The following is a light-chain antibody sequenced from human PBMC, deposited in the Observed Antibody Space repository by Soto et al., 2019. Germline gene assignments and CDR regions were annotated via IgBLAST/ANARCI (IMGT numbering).Light chain of an antibody. CDR2: GAS. J-gene: IGKJ4*01. V-gene: IGKV1-27*01. CDR3: QKHNSVPLT. Sequence: DIQMTQSPSSLSASVGDRVTITCRASQDIQNYLAWYQQKPGKVPKLLIYGASTLQSGVPSRFSGSGSGTDFTLTINSLQPEDVGSYYCQKHNSVPLTFGGGTKVEIK. CDR1: QDIQNY.